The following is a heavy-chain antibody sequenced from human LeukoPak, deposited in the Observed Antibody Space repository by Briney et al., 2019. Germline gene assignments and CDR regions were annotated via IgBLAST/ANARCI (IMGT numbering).Heavy chain of an antibody. V-gene: IGHV5-51*01. CDR3: ARLQDDYAYFQP. D-gene: IGHD4-17*01. Sequence: ESLKISCKGSGYSFSDYWIGWVRQTPGKGLEVMGIIYPGESDTRYRPSFQGQLSISADTSISTAYLQWRSLKASHTAMYSCARLQDDYAYFQPWGEGTLVTVSS. J-gene: IGHJ1*01. CDR2: IYPGESDT. CDR1: GYSFSDYW.